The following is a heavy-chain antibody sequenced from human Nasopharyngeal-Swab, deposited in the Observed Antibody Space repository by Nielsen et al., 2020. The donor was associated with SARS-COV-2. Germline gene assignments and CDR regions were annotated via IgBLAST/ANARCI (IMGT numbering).Heavy chain of an antibody. CDR3: ARDREWGSSSLSYMDV. V-gene: IGHV3-33*01. Sequence: GESLKISCAASGFTFSSYGMHWVRQAPGKGMEWVAVIWYDGSNKYYADSVKGRFTISRDNSKNTLYLQMNSLRAEDTAVYYCARDREWGSSSLSYMDVWGKGTTVTVSS. CDR1: GFTFSSYG. J-gene: IGHJ6*03. D-gene: IGHD6-6*01. CDR2: IWYDGSNK.